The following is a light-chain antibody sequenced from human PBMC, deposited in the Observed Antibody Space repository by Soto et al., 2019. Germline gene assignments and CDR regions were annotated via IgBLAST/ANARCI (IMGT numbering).Light chain of an antibody. Sequence: DIQMTQSPSTLSASVGDRVTITCLASQSISSWMAWYQQKPGKAPKLLIYDASSLESGVPSRFSGSGSGTEFTLTISSLQPDDFATYCCQQYNSYWTFGQGTKVDIK. V-gene: IGKV1-5*01. CDR1: QSISSW. J-gene: IGKJ1*01. CDR3: QQYNSYWT. CDR2: DAS.